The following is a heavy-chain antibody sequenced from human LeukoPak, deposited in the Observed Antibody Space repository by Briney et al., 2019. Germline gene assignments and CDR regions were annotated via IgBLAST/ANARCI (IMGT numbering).Heavy chain of an antibody. CDR3: AKGGMITFGGVIVRTYAFDI. J-gene: IGHJ3*02. CDR1: GFTFSSYA. V-gene: IGHV3-48*04. D-gene: IGHD3-16*02. Sequence: PGGSLRLSCAASGFTFSSYAMNWVRQAPGKGLEWVSYISSSGSTIYYADSVKGRFTISRDNAKNTLYLQMNSLRAEDTAVYYCAKGGMITFGGVIVRTYAFDIWGQGTMVTVSS. CDR2: ISSSGSTI.